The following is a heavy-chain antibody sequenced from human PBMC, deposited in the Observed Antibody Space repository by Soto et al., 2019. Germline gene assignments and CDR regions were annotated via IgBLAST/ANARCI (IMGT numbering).Heavy chain of an antibody. CDR3: ARVSATCWYVNGRDYFDY. V-gene: IGHV3-11*01. CDR1: GFTFSNYY. D-gene: IGHD6-13*01. J-gene: IGHJ4*02. CDR2: ISNSXLTL. Sequence: GGSLRLSCAASGFTFSNYYMSWIRQSPGKGLEWVSDISNSXLTLHYAESVKYRFTISWDNAKNTLFLQMNSLRAEDTAVYYCARVSATCWYVNGRDYFDYWGQGALVTVSS.